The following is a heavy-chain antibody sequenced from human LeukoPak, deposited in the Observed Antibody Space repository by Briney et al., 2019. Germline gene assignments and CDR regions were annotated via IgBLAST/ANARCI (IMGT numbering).Heavy chain of an antibody. CDR2: INHSGST. CDR1: GGSFSGYY. V-gene: IGHV4-34*01. J-gene: IGHJ5*02. Sequence: SETLSLTCAVYGGSFSGYYWSWIRQPPGKGLEWIGEINHSGSTNYNPSLKSRVTISVDTSKNQFSLKLSSVTAADTAVYYCEREAVITMVRGVIRYNWFDPWGQGTLVTVSS. D-gene: IGHD3-10*01. CDR3: EREAVITMVRGVIRYNWFDP.